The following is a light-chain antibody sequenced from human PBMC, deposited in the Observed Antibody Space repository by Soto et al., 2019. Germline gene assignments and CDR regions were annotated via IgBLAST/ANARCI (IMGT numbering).Light chain of an antibody. Sequence: QPVLTQSPSASASLGASVKLTCTLSSGHSNYAIAWHQQRPEKGPRYLMKLNSDGSHSKGDGIPDRFSGSISGAERYLTISSLQSEDEADYYCQTWDTGIWVFGGGTKLTVL. CDR2: LNSDGSH. CDR3: QTWDTGIWV. CDR1: SGHSNYA. V-gene: IGLV4-69*01. J-gene: IGLJ3*02.